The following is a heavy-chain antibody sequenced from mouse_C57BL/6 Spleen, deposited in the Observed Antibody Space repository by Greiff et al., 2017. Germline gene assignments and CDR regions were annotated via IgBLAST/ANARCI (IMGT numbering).Heavy chain of an antibody. CDR1: GFNIKDYY. J-gene: IGHJ4*01. CDR3: SFYNSNYDDAMDY. CDR2: IDPEDGDT. V-gene: IGHV14-2*01. D-gene: IGHD2-5*01. Sequence: EVQLQQSGAELVKPGASVKLSCTASGFNIKDYYMHWVKQRPEQGLEWIGRIDPEDGDTKYAPTFQGKATITADTSSNTAYLQLSSLPSEDTAVDYCSFYNSNYDDAMDYWGQGTSVTVSS.